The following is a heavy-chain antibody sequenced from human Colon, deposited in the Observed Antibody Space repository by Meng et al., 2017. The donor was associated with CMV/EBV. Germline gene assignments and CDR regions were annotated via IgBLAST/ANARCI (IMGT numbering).Heavy chain of an antibody. Sequence: GESLKISCAASGFTFSSYSMNWVRQAPGKGLEWVSSISSSNSYIYYADSVKGRFTISRDNAKNSLYLQMNSLRAEDTAVYYCARDRGTRLTSGGYYYYYGMDVWGQGTTVTVSS. CDR1: GFTFSSYS. D-gene: IGHD3-16*01. CDR2: ISSSNSYI. CDR3: ARDRGTRLTSGGYYYYYGMDV. J-gene: IGHJ6*02. V-gene: IGHV3-21*01.